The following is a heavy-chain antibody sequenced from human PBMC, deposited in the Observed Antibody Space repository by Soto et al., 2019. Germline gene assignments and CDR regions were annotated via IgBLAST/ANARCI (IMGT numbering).Heavy chain of an antibody. Sequence: PGGSLGLSCAASGVSFSSYGMHWVRQAPGKGLEWVAVISYDGSNKYYADSVKGRFTISRDNSKNTLYLQMNSLRAEDTAVYYCATLAGYSYGLSEIDYWGQGTLVTVSS. CDR2: ISYDGSNK. J-gene: IGHJ4*02. V-gene: IGHV3-30*03. CDR1: GVSFSSYG. D-gene: IGHD5-18*01. CDR3: ATLAGYSYGLSEIDY.